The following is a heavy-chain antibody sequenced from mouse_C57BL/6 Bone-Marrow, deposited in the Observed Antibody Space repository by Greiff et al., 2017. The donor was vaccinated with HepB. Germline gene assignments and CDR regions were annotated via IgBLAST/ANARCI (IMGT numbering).Heavy chain of an antibody. V-gene: IGHV1-42*01. D-gene: IGHD2-2*01. CDR3: ARWFSYFDY. CDR1: GYSFTGYY. J-gene: IGHJ2*01. CDR2: INPSTGGT. Sequence: LVKPGASVKISCKASGYSFTGYYMNWVKQSPEKSLEWIGEINPSTGGTTYNQKFKAKATLTVDKSSSTAYMQLKSLTSEDSAVYYCARWFSYFDYWGQGTTLTVSS.